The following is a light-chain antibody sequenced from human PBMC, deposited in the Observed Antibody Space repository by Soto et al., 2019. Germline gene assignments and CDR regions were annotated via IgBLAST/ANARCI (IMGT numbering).Light chain of an antibody. CDR1: QNIGGN. Sequence: EIEMTQSPAALSVSPGQSVTLSCRSSQNIGGNLAWYQQRPGQSPRLLIYAASDRATGVPARFSGSGSGTEFTLTISSLQSEDFAVYYCQQHNNWPPITFGQGTRLEI. J-gene: IGKJ5*01. CDR2: AAS. V-gene: IGKV3-15*01. CDR3: QQHNNWPPIT.